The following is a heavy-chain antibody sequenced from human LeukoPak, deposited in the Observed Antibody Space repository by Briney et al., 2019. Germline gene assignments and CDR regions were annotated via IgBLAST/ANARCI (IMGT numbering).Heavy chain of an antibody. Sequence: GGSLRLSCAASGFTFSNYWVSWVRQAPGKGLEWVAHINKDGSEIYYVDSVKGRFTISRGNAKNSLSLQMNSLRVEDTAVYYCARDKVAYWGQGTLVTVSS. CDR1: GFTFSNYW. CDR2: INKDGSEI. V-gene: IGHV3-7*01. CDR3: ARDKVAY. J-gene: IGHJ4*02.